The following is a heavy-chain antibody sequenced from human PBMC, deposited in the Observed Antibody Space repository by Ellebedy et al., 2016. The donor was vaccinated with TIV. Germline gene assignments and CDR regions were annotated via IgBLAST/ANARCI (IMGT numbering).Heavy chain of an antibody. D-gene: IGHD6-19*01. CDR1: GFTFSSHW. Sequence: PGGSLRLSCEASGFTFSSHWMHWVRQAPGKGLVWVSRIKNDGSVTTYADSVKGRFTISRDNAKNALYLQMNSLRAEDTAMYYCARVGGWYTHAFDMWGQGTMVTVSS. J-gene: IGHJ3*02. CDR2: IKNDGSVT. CDR3: ARVGGWYTHAFDM. V-gene: IGHV3-74*01.